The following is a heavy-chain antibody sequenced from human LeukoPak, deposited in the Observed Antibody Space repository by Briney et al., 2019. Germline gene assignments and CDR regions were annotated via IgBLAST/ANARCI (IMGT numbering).Heavy chain of an antibody. V-gene: IGHV3-23*01. CDR3: AKSGVRDSSSWYDY. Sequence: GGSLRLSCAASGFTFSSYAMSWVRQAPEKGLEWVSAISGSGGSTYYADSVKGRFTISRDNSKNTLYLQMNSLRAEDTAVYYCAKSGVRDSSSWYDYWGQGTLVTVSS. CDR1: GFTFSSYA. J-gene: IGHJ4*02. D-gene: IGHD6-13*01. CDR2: ISGSGGST.